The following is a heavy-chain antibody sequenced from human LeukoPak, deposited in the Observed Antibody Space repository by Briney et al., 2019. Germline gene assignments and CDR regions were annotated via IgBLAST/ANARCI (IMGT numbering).Heavy chain of an antibody. Sequence: ASETLSLTCTVSGGSISSYYWSWIRQPPGKGLEWIGYIYYSGTTNYNPSLMSRVTILVDTSKNQFSLNLSSVTAADTAVYYCARRGIAAAGYDYWGQGTLVTVSS. CDR3: ARRGIAAAGYDY. CDR2: IYYSGTT. V-gene: IGHV4-59*08. D-gene: IGHD6-13*01. J-gene: IGHJ4*02. CDR1: GGSISSYY.